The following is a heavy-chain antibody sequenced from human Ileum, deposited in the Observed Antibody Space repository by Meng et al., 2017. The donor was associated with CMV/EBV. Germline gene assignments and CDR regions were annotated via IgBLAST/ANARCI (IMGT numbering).Heavy chain of an antibody. Sequence: GSLRLSCTVSGGSISSYYWSWIRQPPGKGLEWIGYIYYSGSTNYNPSLKSRVTISVDTSKNQFSLKLSSVTAADTAVYYCARDLIATSYFDYWGQGTTVTVSS. CDR1: GGSISSYY. V-gene: IGHV4-59*01. CDR3: ARDLIATSYFDY. CDR2: IYYSGST. D-gene: IGHD1-26*01. J-gene: IGHJ4*02.